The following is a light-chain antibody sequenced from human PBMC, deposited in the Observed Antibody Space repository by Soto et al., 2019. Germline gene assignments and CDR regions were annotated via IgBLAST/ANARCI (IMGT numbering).Light chain of an antibody. CDR3: ISYTSSNFLYV. CDR2: DVS. Sequence: QSVLTQPASVSGSPGQSITISCTGTSSDVGGYNYVSWYQQHPGKAPKLMIYDVSNRPSGVSNRFSGSKSGNAASLTISGLQAEDEADYYCISYTSSNFLYVFGTGTKVTVL. J-gene: IGLJ1*01. CDR1: SSDVGGYNY. V-gene: IGLV2-14*03.